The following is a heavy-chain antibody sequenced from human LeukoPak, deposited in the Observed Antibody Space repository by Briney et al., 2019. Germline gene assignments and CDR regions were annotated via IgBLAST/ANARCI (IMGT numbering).Heavy chain of an antibody. D-gene: IGHD3-3*01. J-gene: IGHJ3*02. CDR3: ATVYDFSASGAFDI. Sequence: PGGSLRLSCAASGFTFSSYWMSWVRQAPGKGLEWVANVKQDGSEKYYVDSVKGRFTISRDTAKNSLYLQMNSLRVEDTAVYYCATVYDFSASGAFDIWGQGTMVTVSS. V-gene: IGHV3-7*01. CDR1: GFTFSSYW. CDR2: VKQDGSEK.